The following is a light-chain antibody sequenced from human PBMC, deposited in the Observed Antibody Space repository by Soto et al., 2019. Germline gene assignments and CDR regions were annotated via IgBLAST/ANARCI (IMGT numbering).Light chain of an antibody. CDR1: QSVSGTY. CDR3: QQYGSPPLT. CDR2: GAS. V-gene: IGKV3-20*01. J-gene: IGKJ4*01. Sequence: EIVLTQSPGTLFLSPGERATLSCRASQSVSGTYRGWYQMKPGQSPRLVIYGASSRATGIPDRFRGSGSGTDFTLTITRLEPEDSAVYYCQQYGSPPLTFGGGTRVEIK.